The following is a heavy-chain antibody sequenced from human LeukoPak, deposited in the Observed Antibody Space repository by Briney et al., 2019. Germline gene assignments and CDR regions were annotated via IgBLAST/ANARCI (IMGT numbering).Heavy chain of an antibody. J-gene: IGHJ6*02. D-gene: IGHD3-22*01. Sequence: GGSLRLSCAASGFTFSSYGMHWVRQAPGKGLEWVAVISYDGSNKYYADSVKGRFTISRDNSKNTLYLQMNSLRAEDTAVYYCAKDGLHHSNGPGWGMDVWGQGTTATVSS. CDR3: AKDGLHHSNGPGWGMDV. CDR1: GFTFSSYG. V-gene: IGHV3-30*18. CDR2: ISYDGSNK.